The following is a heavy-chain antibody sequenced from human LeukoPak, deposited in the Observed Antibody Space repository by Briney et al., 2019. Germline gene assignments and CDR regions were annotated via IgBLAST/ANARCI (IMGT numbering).Heavy chain of an antibody. D-gene: IGHD3-22*01. Sequence: SETLSLTCTVSSGSISTSNYYWGWVRQPPGKALEWIGNIFYSGSTYYSPSLKSRVTISVDTSKNQFSLKLSSVTAADTAVYYCARYYYDSSGYTNDDAFDIWGQGTMVTVSS. V-gene: IGHV4-39*07. J-gene: IGHJ3*02. CDR1: SGSISTSNYY. CDR2: IFYSGST. CDR3: ARYYYDSSGYTNDDAFDI.